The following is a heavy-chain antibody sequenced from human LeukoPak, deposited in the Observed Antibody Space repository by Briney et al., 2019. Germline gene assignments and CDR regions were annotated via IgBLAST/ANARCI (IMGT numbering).Heavy chain of an antibody. V-gene: IGHV3-21*01. CDR3: AKDRLRYSSGFNWFDP. D-gene: IGHD6-19*01. J-gene: IGHJ5*02. CDR2: ISSSSSYI. CDR1: GFTFSSYS. Sequence: KSGGSLRLSCAASGFTFSSYSMNWVRQAPGKGLEWVSSISSSSSYIYYADSVKGRFTISRDNAKNSLYLQMNSLRAEDTAVYYCAKDRLRYSSGFNWFDPWGQGTLATVSS.